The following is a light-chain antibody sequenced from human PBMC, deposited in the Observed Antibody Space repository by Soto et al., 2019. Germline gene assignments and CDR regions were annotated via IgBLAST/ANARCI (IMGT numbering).Light chain of an antibody. CDR1: QSVSSS. V-gene: IGKV3-20*01. Sequence: DIVLTHSPDTLSLSPCERATLSSRASQSVSSSLAWYQQKPGQAPRLLVYATSNRATGIPDRFSGSGSGTDFTLTISRLEPEDFAVYYCQQYHTSPLTFGPGTKVDIK. J-gene: IGKJ3*01. CDR3: QQYHTSPLT. CDR2: ATS.